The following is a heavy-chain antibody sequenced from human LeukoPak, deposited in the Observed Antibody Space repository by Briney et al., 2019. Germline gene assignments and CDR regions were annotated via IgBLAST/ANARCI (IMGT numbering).Heavy chain of an antibody. CDR3: ARQARSGSY. D-gene: IGHD1-26*01. V-gene: IGHV4-59*01. CDR1: GGSISSYY. CDR2: IYYSGST. Sequence: PSETLSLTCTVSGGSISSYYWSWIRQPPGKGLEWIGYIYYSGSTNYNPSLKSRVTISVDTSKNQFSLKLSSVTAADTAVYYCARQARSGSYWGQGTLVTVSS. J-gene: IGHJ4*02.